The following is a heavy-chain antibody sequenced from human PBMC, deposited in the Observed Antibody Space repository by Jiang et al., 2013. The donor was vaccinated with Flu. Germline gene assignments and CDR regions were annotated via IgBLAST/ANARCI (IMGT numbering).Heavy chain of an antibody. CDR1: GGSVSSGSYY. CDR2: IYYSGST. D-gene: IGHD1-26*01. CDR3: ARTFQWELHPLGY. Sequence: GSGLVKPSETLSLTCTVSGGSVSSGSYYWSWIRQPPGKGLEWIGYIYYSGSTNYNPSLKSRVTISVDTSKNQFSLKLSSVTAADTAVYYCARTFQWELHPLGYWGQGTLVTVSS. J-gene: IGHJ4*02. V-gene: IGHV4-61*01.